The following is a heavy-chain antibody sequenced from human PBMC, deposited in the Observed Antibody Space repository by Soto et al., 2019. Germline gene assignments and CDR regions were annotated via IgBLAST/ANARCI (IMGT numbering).Heavy chain of an antibody. V-gene: IGHV3-33*01. Sequence: PGGSLRLSCAAPGFTFSSYGMHWVRQAPGKGLEWVAVIWYDGSNKYYADSVKGRFTISRDNSKNTLYLQMNSLRAEDTAVYYCARDVDTMVRGVIINWFDPWGQGTLVTVSS. CDR1: GFTFSSYG. J-gene: IGHJ5*02. D-gene: IGHD3-10*01. CDR2: IWYDGSNK. CDR3: ARDVDTMVRGVIINWFDP.